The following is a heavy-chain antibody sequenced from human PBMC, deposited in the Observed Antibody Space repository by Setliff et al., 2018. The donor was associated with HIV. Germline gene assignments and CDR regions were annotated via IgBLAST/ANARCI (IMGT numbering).Heavy chain of an antibody. Sequence: GGSLRLSCAASGFSFSDFVMHWVRQAPGKGLEWVSRISHDGLSTSYADSVKGRFSISRDNAKNTLYLQMGSLRVEDTAVYYCARDFDWPQACWGQGTLVTVSS. CDR1: GFSFSDFV. V-gene: IGHV3-74*01. CDR2: ISHDGLST. J-gene: IGHJ4*02. D-gene: IGHD3-9*01. CDR3: ARDFDWPQAC.